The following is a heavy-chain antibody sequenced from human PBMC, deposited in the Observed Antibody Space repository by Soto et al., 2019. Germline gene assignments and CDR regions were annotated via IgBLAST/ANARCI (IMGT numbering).Heavy chain of an antibody. CDR2: IYYSGST. CDR1: GGSISSGGYY. Sequence: QVQLQESGPGLVKPSQTLSLTCTVSGGSISSGGYYWSWIRQHPGKGLEWIGYIYYSGSTYYNPSLNRRVTISADTSKNQFSLKLSSVTAADTAVYYCARGPGTMAKIDYWGQGTLVTVSS. J-gene: IGHJ4*02. V-gene: IGHV4-31*03. D-gene: IGHD3-10*01. CDR3: ARGPGTMAKIDY.